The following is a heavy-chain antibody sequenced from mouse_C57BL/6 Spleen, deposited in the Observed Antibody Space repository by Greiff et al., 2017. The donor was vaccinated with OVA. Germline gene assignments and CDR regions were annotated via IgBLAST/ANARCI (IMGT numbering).Heavy chain of an antibody. Sequence: VQLQQSGAELVRPGASVKLSCTASGFNIKDDYMHWVKQRPEQGLEWIGWIDPENGDTEYASKFQGKATITADTSSNTAYLQLSSLTSEDTAVYYCTRGDYHYFDDWGQGTTLTVSS. CDR2: IDPENGDT. CDR1: GFNIKDDY. D-gene: IGHD2-4*01. V-gene: IGHV14-4*01. CDR3: TRGDYHYFDD. J-gene: IGHJ2*01.